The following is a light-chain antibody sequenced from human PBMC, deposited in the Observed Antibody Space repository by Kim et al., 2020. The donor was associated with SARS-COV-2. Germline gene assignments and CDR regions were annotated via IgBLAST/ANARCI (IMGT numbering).Light chain of an antibody. J-gene: IGLJ3*02. V-gene: IGLV2-11*01. Sequence: GQSVTIPCTGTSNDVGRYDYVSWYQQYPGKAPKLIIYDVSQRPSGVSDRFSGSKSGNTASLTISGLQAADEADYVCCSHAGTYTWVFGGGTKLTVL. CDR3: CSHAGTYTWV. CDR2: DVS. CDR1: SNDVGRYDY.